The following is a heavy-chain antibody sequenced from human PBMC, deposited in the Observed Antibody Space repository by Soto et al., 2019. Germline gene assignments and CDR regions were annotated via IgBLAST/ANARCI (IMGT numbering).Heavy chain of an antibody. Sequence: PGGSLRLSCAASGFTFSRYWMSWVRQAPGKGLEWVANIKEDGSGKYYVDAVKGRFTISRDNAKNSLDLQMNSLRGEDSAVYYCARTDMVWGEAPQGWGQGT. CDR2: IKEDGSGK. J-gene: IGHJ4*02. CDR3: ARTDMVWGEAPQG. CDR1: GFTFSRYW. D-gene: IGHD3-10*01. V-gene: IGHV3-7*01.